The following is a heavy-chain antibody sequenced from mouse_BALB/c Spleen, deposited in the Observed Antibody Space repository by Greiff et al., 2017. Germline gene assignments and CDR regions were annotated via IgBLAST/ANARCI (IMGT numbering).Heavy chain of an antibody. J-gene: IGHJ2*01. Sequence: EVKLQESGGDLVKPGGSLKLSCAASGFTFSSYGMSWVRQTPDKRLEWVATISSGGSYTYYPDSVKGRFTISRDNAKNTLYLQMSSLKSEDTAMYYCARQGKLTGSYFDYWGQGTTLTVSS. V-gene: IGHV5-6*01. CDR2: ISSGGSYT. CDR1: GFTFSSYG. D-gene: IGHD4-1*01. CDR3: ARQGKLTGSYFDY.